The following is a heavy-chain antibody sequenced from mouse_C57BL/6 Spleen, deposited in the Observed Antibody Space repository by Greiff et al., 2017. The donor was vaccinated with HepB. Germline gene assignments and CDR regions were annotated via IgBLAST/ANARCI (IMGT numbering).Heavy chain of an antibody. CDR3: ARPEANPLDY. CDR2: IDPSDSYT. D-gene: IGHD3-2*02. CDR1: GYTFTSYW. V-gene: IGHV1-59*01. J-gene: IGHJ2*01. Sequence: QVQLKQPGAELVRPGTSVKLSCKASGYTFTSYWMHWVKQRPGQGLEWIGVIDPSDSYTNYNQKFKGKATLTVDTSSSTAYMQLSSLTSEDSAVYYCARPEANPLDYWGQGTTLTVSS.